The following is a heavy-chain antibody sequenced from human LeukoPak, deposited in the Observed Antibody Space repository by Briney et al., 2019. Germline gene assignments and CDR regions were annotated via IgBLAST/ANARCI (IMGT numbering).Heavy chain of an antibody. CDR2: IIPSLDIV. J-gene: IGHJ6*02. Sequence: SVKVSCKASGATFNNYVITWVRQAPGQGLEWMPMIIPSLDIVNYAQTFQDRLTITADKSTSTAYMELRSLRSEDTAVYYCARGFGGSSGSSDYYGMDVRGQGTTLTVSS. D-gene: IGHD6-19*01. CDR1: GATFNNYV. CDR3: ARGFGGSSGSSDYYGMDV. V-gene: IGHV1-69*04.